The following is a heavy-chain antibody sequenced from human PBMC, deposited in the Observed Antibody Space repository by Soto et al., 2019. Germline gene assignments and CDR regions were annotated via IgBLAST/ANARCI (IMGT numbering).Heavy chain of an antibody. V-gene: IGHV3-48*04. J-gene: IGHJ6*02. Sequence: GWSLRLSCAASGFTFSSYGMHWVRQAPGKGLEWVADISSGGSTKYYADSVKGRFTISRDNAKNTLYLQMNSLRAEDTAVDYCARDYGSRSYAYYYYYYGMDVWGQGTTVTLSS. CDR1: GFTFSSYG. CDR3: ARDYGSRSYAYYYYYYGMDV. CDR2: ISSGGSTK. D-gene: IGHD3-10*01.